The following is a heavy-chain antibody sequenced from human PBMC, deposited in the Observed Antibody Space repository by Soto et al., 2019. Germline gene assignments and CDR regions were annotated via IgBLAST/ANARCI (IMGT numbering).Heavy chain of an antibody. J-gene: IGHJ6*02. CDR2: ISTYTGDT. CDR3: AREGVAPYYYYGMDV. Sequence: ASVKVSCKASGYTFTRSGISWVRQAPGQGLEWMGWISTYTGDTNYAQTFQGRVTMTTDTSTSTVHMEVRSLRSDDTAVYYCAREGVAPYYYYGMDVWGQGTPVTVSS. V-gene: IGHV1-18*01. D-gene: IGHD5-12*01. CDR1: GYTFTRSG.